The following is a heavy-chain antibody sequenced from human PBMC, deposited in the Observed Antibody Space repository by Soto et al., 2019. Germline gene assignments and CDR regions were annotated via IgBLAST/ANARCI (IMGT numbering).Heavy chain of an antibody. J-gene: IGHJ4*02. D-gene: IGHD3-10*01. Sequence: PSETLSLTCPVSGGSISSYYWSWIRQPPGKGLEWIGYIYYSGSTNYNPSLKSRVTISVDTSKNQFSLKLSSVTAADTAVYYCARDPAPYGHEGFDYWGQGTLVTVSS. CDR1: GGSISSYY. CDR3: ARDPAPYGHEGFDY. CDR2: IYYSGST. V-gene: IGHV4-59*12.